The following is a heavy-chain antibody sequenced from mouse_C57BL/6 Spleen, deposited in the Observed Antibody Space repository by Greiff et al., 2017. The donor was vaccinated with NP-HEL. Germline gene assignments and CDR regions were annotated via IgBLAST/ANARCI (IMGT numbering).Heavy chain of an antibody. CDR1: GYTFTDYN. CDR2: INPNNGGS. CDR3: ASSDDYDGAWFAY. V-gene: IGHV1-22*01. J-gene: IGHJ3*01. D-gene: IGHD2-4*01. Sequence: EVQLQQSGPELVKPGASVKMSCKASGYTFTDYNMHWVKQSHGKSLEWIGYINPNNGGSSYNQQFTGKGTLTVNKSSSTAYMELRSLTSEDSAVYYCASSDDYDGAWFAYWGQGTLVTVSA.